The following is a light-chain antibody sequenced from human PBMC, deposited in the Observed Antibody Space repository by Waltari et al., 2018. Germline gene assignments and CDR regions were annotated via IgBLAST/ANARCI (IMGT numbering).Light chain of an antibody. J-gene: IGKJ1*01. CDR3: QNHERLPAT. CDR1: QSIGKY. CDR2: AAS. Sequence: ELVLTQSPGTLSLSPGARATLPCRASQSIGKYLVWYQQKPGQAPRLLIYAASSRATGVPDRFSGSGSGTDFSLTISRLEPEDFAVYYCQNHERLPATFGQGTKVEIK. V-gene: IGKV3-20*01.